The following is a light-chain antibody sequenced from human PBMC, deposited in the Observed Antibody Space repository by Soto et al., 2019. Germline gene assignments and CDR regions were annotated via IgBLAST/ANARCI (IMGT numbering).Light chain of an antibody. V-gene: IGKV3-20*01. CDR2: GVS. CDR3: QQYGCSPFT. J-gene: IGKJ3*01. Sequence: EIVLTQSPATLSLSPGERATLSCRASQSPSGYLAWYQQRPGQAPRLLISGVSRRATGIPDRFSGSGSGTDCTLTITRLEPEDFAVYYCQQYGCSPFTFGPGIKVEIK. CDR1: QSPSGY.